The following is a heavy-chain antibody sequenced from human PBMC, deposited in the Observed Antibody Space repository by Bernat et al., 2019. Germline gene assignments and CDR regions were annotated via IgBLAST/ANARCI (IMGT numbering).Heavy chain of an antibody. CDR2: INAGNGNT. CDR3: ASPGAAAGTYYYYGMDV. D-gene: IGHD6-13*01. CDR1: GYTFTSYA. V-gene: IGHV1-3*01. J-gene: IGHJ6*02. Sequence: QVQLVQSGAEVKKPGASVKGSCKASGYTFTSYAMHWVRQAPGQRLEWMGWINAGNGNTKYSQKFQGRVTITRDTSASTAYMELSSLRSEDTAVYYCASPGAAAGTYYYYGMDVWGQGTTVTVSS.